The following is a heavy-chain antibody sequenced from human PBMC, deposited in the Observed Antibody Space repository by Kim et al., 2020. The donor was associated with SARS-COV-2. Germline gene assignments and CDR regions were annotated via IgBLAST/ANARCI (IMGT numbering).Heavy chain of an antibody. D-gene: IGHD2-8*02. CDR3: ARDPRTGGWFDP. Sequence: ASVKVSCKASGYTFTGYYMHWVRQAPGQGLEWMGRINPNSGGTNYAQKFQGRVTMTRDTSISTAYMELSRLRSDDTAVYYCARDPRTGGWFDPWGQGTLVTVSS. CDR2: INPNSGGT. J-gene: IGHJ5*02. CDR1: GYTFTGYY. V-gene: IGHV1-2*06.